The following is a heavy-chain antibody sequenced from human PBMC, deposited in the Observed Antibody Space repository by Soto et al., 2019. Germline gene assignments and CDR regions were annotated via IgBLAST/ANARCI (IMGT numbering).Heavy chain of an antibody. CDR3: ARLPTSRSNYDFWSGYYANDAFDI. J-gene: IGHJ3*02. V-gene: IGHV5-10-1*01. Sequence: GESLKISCKGSGYSFTSYWISWVRQMPGKGLEWMGRIDPSDSYTNYSPSFQGHVTISADKSISTAYLQWSSLKASDTAMYYCARLPTSRSNYDFWSGYYANDAFDIWGQGTTVTVSS. CDR1: GYSFTSYW. D-gene: IGHD3-3*01. CDR2: IDPSDSYT.